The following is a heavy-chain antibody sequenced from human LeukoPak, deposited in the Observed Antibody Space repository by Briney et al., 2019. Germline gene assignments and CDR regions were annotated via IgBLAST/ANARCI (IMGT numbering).Heavy chain of an antibody. Sequence: ASVKVSCKASGGTFSSYAISWVRQAPGQGLEWMGGIIPIFGTANYAQKFQGRVTITTDESTSTAYMELSSLRSEDTAVYYCARGRADRRIVGAASLDYWGQGTLVTVSS. D-gene: IGHD1-26*01. CDR1: GGTFSSYA. CDR2: IIPIFGTA. CDR3: ARGRADRRIVGAASLDY. J-gene: IGHJ4*02. V-gene: IGHV1-69*05.